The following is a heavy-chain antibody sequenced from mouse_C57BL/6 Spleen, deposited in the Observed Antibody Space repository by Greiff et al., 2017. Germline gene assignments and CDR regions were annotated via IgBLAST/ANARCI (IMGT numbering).Heavy chain of an antibody. J-gene: IGHJ1*03. CDR3: VRSSSGGPNWYFDV. V-gene: IGHV1-53*01. Sequence: QVQLQQPGTELVKPGASVKLSCKASGYTFTSYWMHWVNQRPGQGLEWIGNINPSNGGTNYNEKFKSKATLTVDKSSSTAYMQLSSLTSEDSAVYYCVRSSSGGPNWYFDVWGTGTTLTVSS. CDR2: INPSNGGT. CDR1: GYTFTSYW. D-gene: IGHD1-1*02.